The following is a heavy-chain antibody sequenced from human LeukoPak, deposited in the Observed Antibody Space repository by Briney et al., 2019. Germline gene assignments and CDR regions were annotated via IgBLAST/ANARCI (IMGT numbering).Heavy chain of an antibody. CDR2: IIPIFGTA. CDR3: AGGIYDSSGYYYFDY. J-gene: IGHJ4*02. Sequence: SVKVSCKASGGTFSSYAISWVRQAPGQGLEWMGGIIPIFGTANYAQKFQGRVTITTDESTSTAYMELSSLRSEDTAVYYCAGGIYDSSGYYYFDYWGQGTLVTVSS. D-gene: IGHD3-22*01. V-gene: IGHV1-69*05. CDR1: GGTFSSYA.